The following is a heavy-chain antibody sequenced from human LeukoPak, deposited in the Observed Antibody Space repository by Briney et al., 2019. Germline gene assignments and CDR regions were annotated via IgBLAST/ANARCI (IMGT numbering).Heavy chain of an antibody. J-gene: IGHJ4*02. D-gene: IGHD2-2*02. CDR2: IYHSGST. CDR1: GGSISSGGYY. CDR3: ARGQGPIVVVPAAIIGPYFDY. V-gene: IGHV4-30-2*01. Sequence: SETLSLTCTVSGGSISSGGYYWSWIRQPPGKGLEWIGYIYHSGSTYYNPSLKSRVTISVDRSKNQFSLKLSSVTAADTAVYYCARGQGPIVVVPAAIIGPYFDYWGQGTLVTVSS.